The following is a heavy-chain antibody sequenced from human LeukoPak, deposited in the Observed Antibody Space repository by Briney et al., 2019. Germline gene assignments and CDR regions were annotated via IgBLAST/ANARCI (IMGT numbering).Heavy chain of an antibody. CDR1: VYTFSAFY. V-gene: IGHV1-2*02. Sequence: ATPKASSTVSVYTFSAFYIHCGSQAPGQGLECMGWLNPNSGGTNYAQEFQGRVTMTRDTSISTAYMELSRLRSDDTAVYYCARAIAAAGAQYFQHWGQGTLVSASS. CDR2: LNPNSGGT. CDR3: ARAIAAAGAQYFQH. J-gene: IGHJ1*01. D-gene: IGHD6-13*01.